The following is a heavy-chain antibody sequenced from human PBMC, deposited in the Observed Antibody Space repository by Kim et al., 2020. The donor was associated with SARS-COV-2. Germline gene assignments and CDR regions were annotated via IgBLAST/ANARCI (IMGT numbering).Heavy chain of an antibody. V-gene: IGHV3-21*01. CDR1: GFTFSSYS. CDR2: ISSSSSYI. CDR3: ARERRVGDTAIWLPNADGEADAFDI. J-gene: IGHJ3*02. Sequence: GGSLRLSCAASGFTFSSYSMNWVRQAPGKGLEWVSSISSSSSYIYYADSVKGRFTISRDNAKNSLYLQMNSLRAEDTAVYYCARERRVGDTAIWLPNADGEADAFDIWGQGTMVTVSS. D-gene: IGHD5-18*01.